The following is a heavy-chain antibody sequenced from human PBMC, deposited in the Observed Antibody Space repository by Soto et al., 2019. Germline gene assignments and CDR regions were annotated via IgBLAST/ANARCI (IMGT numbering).Heavy chain of an antibody. CDR1: GFTFSSYG. CDR3: ARDLLPDSAWYFDL. V-gene: IGHV3-33*01. D-gene: IGHD2-15*01. CDR2: IWNGGSNK. J-gene: IGHJ2*01. Sequence: QVQLVESGGGVVQPGRSLRLSCAASGFTFSSYGMHWVRQAPGKGLEWVAVIWNGGSNKYYADSVKGRITIARDNSKNTLYLQTNSLRAEDTAVYYCARDLLPDSAWYFDLWGRGTLVTVSS.